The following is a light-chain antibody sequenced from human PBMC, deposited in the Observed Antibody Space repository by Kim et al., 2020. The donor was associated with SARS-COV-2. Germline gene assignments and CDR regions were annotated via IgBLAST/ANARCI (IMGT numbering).Light chain of an antibody. CDR3: QQRSNWPAIS. Sequence: IVLTQSPATLSLSPGERGTLSCRASQSVSRYLAWYQQRPGQAPRLLIYDASTRATGVPVRFSGSGSGTDFTLTISNLEPEDFAVYYCQQRSNWPAISFGQGTRLEIK. CDR1: QSVSRY. CDR2: DAS. J-gene: IGKJ5*01. V-gene: IGKV3-11*01.